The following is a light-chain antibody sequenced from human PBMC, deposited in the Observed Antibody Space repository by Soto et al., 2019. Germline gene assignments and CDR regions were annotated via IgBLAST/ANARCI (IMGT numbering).Light chain of an antibody. J-gene: IGKJ5*01. V-gene: IGKV3-20*01. CDR3: QQYGSSPLVT. CDR1: QSVSSSY. Sequence: EIVLTQSPGTLSLSPGERATLSCRASQSVSSSYLAWYQQKPGQAPRLLIYATSSRATGIPDRFSGSGSGTDFTLTISRLKPEDFPVYYCQQYGSSPLVTFGQGTRLEIK. CDR2: ATS.